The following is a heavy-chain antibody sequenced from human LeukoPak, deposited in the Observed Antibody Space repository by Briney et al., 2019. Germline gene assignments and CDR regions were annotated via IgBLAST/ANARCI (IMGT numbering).Heavy chain of an antibody. D-gene: IGHD4-17*01. Sequence: GASVKVSCKASGYTFTSYGISWVRQAPGQGLEWMGIINPSGGSTSYAQKFQGRVTMTRDTSTSTVYMELSSLRSEDTAVYYCAREVDDYGDYGVPPLLNYFDYWGQGTLVTVSS. V-gene: IGHV1-46*03. CDR2: INPSGGST. CDR3: AREVDDYGDYGVPPLLNYFDY. CDR1: GYTFTSYG. J-gene: IGHJ4*02.